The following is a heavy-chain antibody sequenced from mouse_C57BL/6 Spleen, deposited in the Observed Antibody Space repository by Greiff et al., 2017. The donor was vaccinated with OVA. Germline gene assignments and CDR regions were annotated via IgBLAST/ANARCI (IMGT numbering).Heavy chain of an antibody. J-gene: IGHJ2*01. CDR3: ARASKGYFDY. D-gene: IGHD2-10*02. V-gene: IGHV1-66*01. CDR2: IYPGSGNT. CDR1: GYSFTSYY. Sequence: VQRVESGPELVKPGASVKISCKASGYSFTSYYIHWVKQRPGQGLEWIGWIYPGSGNTKYNEKFKGKATLTADTSSSTAYMQLSSLTSEDSAVYYCARASKGYFDYWGQGTTLTVSS.